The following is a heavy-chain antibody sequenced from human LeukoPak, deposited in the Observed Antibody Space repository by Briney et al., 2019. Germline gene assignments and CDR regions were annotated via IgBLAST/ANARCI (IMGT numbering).Heavy chain of an antibody. J-gene: IGHJ6*04. CDR1: GGSISSGGYY. V-gene: IGHV4-31*03. Sequence: SETLSLTCTVSGGSISSGGYYWSWIRQHPGKGLEWIGYIYYSGSTYYNPSLKSRVTLSVDTSKNQFSLKLSSVTAADTAVYYCAREGPEVVPAAMHYYYGMDVWGKGTTVTVSS. D-gene: IGHD2-2*01. CDR2: IYYSGST. CDR3: AREGPEVVPAAMHYYYGMDV.